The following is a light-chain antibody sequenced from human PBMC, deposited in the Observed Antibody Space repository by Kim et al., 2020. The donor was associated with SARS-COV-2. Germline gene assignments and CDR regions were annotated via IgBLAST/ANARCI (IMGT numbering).Light chain of an antibody. V-gene: IGKV1-5*03. CDR2: KAS. Sequence: VSVGDRVTITCRASQTISSWLAWYQQKPGKAPKLLISKASSLESGVPSRFSGSGSGTEFTLTISSLQPDDFETYYCQQYNNYPWTFGQGTKVDIK. CDR3: QQYNNYPWT. J-gene: IGKJ1*01. CDR1: QTISSW.